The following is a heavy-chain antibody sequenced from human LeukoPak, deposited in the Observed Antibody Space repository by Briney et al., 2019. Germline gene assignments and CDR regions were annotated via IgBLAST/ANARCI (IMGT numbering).Heavy chain of an antibody. CDR3: GRTKVLLWFGESPGAFDY. J-gene: IGHJ4*02. Sequence: PSETLSLTCTVSGGSISSSSYYWGWIRQPPGKGLEWIGSIYYSGSTYYNPSLKSRVTISVDTSKNQFSLKLSSVTAADTAVYYCGRTKVLLWFGESPGAFDYWGQGTLVTVSS. CDR2: IYYSGST. CDR1: GGSISSSSYY. D-gene: IGHD3-10*01. V-gene: IGHV4-39*01.